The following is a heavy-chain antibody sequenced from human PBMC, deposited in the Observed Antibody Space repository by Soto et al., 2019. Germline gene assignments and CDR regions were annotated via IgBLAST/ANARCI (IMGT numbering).Heavy chain of an antibody. J-gene: IGHJ5*02. Sequence: SETLALTCAVYGGSFSGYYWSLIRQHPGKGLEWIGEIDHTGGTHDKPSPKSRVTMSVDTSKNQCSLRLSSVTAADTAIYYCATRITVFGLLIPPFDPWGQGTQVTVS. CDR2: IDHTGGT. CDR1: GGSFSGYY. CDR3: ATRITVFGLLIPPFDP. V-gene: IGHV4-34*01. D-gene: IGHD3-3*01.